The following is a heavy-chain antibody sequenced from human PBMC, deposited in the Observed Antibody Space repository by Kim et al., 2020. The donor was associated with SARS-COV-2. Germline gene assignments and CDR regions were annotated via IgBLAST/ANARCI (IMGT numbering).Heavy chain of an antibody. Sequence: SETLSLTCAVSGCSISSSNWWSWVRQPPGKGLEWIGEIYHSGSTNYNPSLKSRVTISVDKSKNQFSLKLSSVTAADTAVYYCARVNGYSNSRSENYFDYWGQGTLVTVSS. CDR1: GCSISSSNW. V-gene: IGHV4-4*02. D-gene: IGHD4-4*01. J-gene: IGHJ4*02. CDR3: ARVNGYSNSRSENYFDY. CDR2: IYHSGST.